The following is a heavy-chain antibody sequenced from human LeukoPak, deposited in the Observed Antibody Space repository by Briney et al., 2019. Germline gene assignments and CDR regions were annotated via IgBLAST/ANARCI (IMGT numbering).Heavy chain of an antibody. CDR1: GGSISSYY. CDR3: ARVGSSSWYLSTRHQWFDP. CDR2: IYYSGTT. V-gene: IGHV4-59*01. D-gene: IGHD6-13*01. Sequence: SETLSLTCTVSGGSISSYYWSWIRQPPGKGLDCIGYIYYSGTTNYNPSLKSRVTISLDTSKNQFSLKLTSVTAADTAVYYCARVGSSSWYLSTRHQWFDPWGQGTLVTVSS. J-gene: IGHJ5*02.